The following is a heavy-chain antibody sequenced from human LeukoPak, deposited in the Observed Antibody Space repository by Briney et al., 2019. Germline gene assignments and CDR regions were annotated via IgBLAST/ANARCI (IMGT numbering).Heavy chain of an antibody. CDR3: ARDLGYYGSGTFGAFDI. CDR1: GFTFSSYH. CDR2: ISSSSSYI. V-gene: IGHV3-21*01. J-gene: IGHJ3*02. D-gene: IGHD3-10*01. Sequence: GGSLRLSCEVSGFTFSSYHMNWVRQAPGKGLEWVSSISSSSSYIYCADSVKGRFTISRDNAKNSLYLQMNSLRAEDTAVYYCARDLGYYGSGTFGAFDIWGQGTMVTVSS.